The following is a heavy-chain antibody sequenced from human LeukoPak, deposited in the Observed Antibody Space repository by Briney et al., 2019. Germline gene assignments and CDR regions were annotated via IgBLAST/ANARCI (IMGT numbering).Heavy chain of an antibody. CDR2: IYYSGST. Sequence: PSETLSLTCTVSGGSISSGGYYWSWIRQHPGRGLEWIGYIYYSGSTYYNPSLKSRVTISVGTSKNQFSLKLTSVTAADTAVYYCARSLGGSQFFDYWGQGTLVTVSS. J-gene: IGHJ4*02. V-gene: IGHV4-31*03. CDR1: GGSISSGGYY. CDR3: ARSLGGSQFFDY. D-gene: IGHD3-16*01.